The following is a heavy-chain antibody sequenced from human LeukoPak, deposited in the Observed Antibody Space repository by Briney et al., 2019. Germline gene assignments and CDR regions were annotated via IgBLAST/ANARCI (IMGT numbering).Heavy chain of an antibody. CDR3: ARDNAVAADAGFWYYSYYMDV. Sequence: ASVKVSCKASGYTFTSYGISWVRQAPGQGLEWMGWISAYNGNTKYAQRVQGRVTMTTDTSTSTAYMELRSLRSDDTAVYYCARDNAVAADAGFWYYSYYMDVWGKGTTVTVSS. V-gene: IGHV1-18*01. J-gene: IGHJ6*03. CDR1: GYTFTSYG. CDR2: ISAYNGNT. D-gene: IGHD6-19*01.